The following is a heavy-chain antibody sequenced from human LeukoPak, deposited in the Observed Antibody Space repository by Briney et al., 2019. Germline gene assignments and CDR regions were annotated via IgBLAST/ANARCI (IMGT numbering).Heavy chain of an antibody. CDR2: IYYSGST. J-gene: IGHJ4*02. CDR3: ARELGYCSGGSCYSEGYFDY. Sequence: SETLSLTRTVSGGSISSYYWSWIRQPPGKGLEWIGYIYYSGSTNYNPSLKSRVTISVDTSKNQFSLKLSSVTAADTAVYYCARELGYCSGGSCYSEGYFDYWGQGTLVTVSS. V-gene: IGHV4-59*01. CDR1: GGSISSYY. D-gene: IGHD2-15*01.